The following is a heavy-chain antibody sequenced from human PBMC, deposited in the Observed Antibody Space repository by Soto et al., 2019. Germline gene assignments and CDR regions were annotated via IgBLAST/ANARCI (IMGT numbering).Heavy chain of an antibody. CDR3: ARESEGLTSNFDY. CDR2: ISSTTNYI. J-gene: IGHJ4*02. CDR1: GFTFTRYS. Sequence: EVQLVESGGVLVKPGGSLRLSCAASGFTFTRYSMNWVRQAPGKGLEWVSSISSTTNYIYSGDSMKGRFTISRDNAKNSLYLEMNSLRAEDTAVYYCARESEGLTSNFDYWGQGTLVTVSS. V-gene: IGHV3-21*06.